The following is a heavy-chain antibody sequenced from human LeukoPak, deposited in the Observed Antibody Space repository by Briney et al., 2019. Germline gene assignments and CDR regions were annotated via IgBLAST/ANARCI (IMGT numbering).Heavy chain of an antibody. CDR2: IYTSGST. V-gene: IGHV4-4*07. J-gene: IGHJ3*02. CDR3: ARDMKNTAMVRGDDAFDI. Sequence: PSETLSLTCTVSGGSISSYYWSWIRQPAGKGLEWIGRIYTSGSTNYNPSLKSRVTMSVDTSKIQFSLKLSSVTAADTAVYYCARDMKNTAMVRGDDAFDIWGQGTMVTVSS. CDR1: GGSISSYY. D-gene: IGHD5-18*01.